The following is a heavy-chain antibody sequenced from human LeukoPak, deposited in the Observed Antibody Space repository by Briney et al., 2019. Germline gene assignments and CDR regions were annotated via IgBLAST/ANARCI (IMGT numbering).Heavy chain of an antibody. Sequence: PGGSLRLSCAASGFTFGSYGMHWVRQAPGKGLEWVAVIWYDGSNKYYADSVKGRFTISRDNSKNTLYLQMNSLRAEDTAVYYCARDLRSVAGTLDYWGQGTLVTVSS. CDR2: IWYDGSNK. V-gene: IGHV3-33*01. CDR1: GFTFGSYG. J-gene: IGHJ4*02. CDR3: ARDLRSVAGTLDY. D-gene: IGHD6-19*01.